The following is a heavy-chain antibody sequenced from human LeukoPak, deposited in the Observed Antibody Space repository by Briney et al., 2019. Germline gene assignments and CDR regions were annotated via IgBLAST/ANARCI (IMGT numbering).Heavy chain of an antibody. D-gene: IGHD3-22*01. CDR3: ANGGTYSSGP. Sequence: GGSLRLSCAASGFTFKLYWMHWVRQVPGKRPVWVSRINDDGSDTIYADSVRGRFTISRDDAKNTVYLQMNNLRAEDTAVYYCANGGTYSSGPWGQGTLVTVSS. CDR1: GFTFKLYW. J-gene: IGHJ5*02. CDR2: INDDGSDT. V-gene: IGHV3-74*01.